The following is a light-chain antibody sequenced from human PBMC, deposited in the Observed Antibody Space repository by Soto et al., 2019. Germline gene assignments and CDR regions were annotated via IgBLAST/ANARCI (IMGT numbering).Light chain of an antibody. V-gene: IGKV3-20*01. Sequence: IVFSQSPVTVSSWPGTRDTLPCRASQGVSSGYLAWYQQKPGPATRLLIYGASNRATDIPDRFSGRGSGTDFTLTISRLEPEDFAFYYCQQYGSSPPSSTFGQGTRLEIK. J-gene: IGKJ5*01. CDR1: QGVSSGY. CDR3: QQYGSSPPSST. CDR2: GAS.